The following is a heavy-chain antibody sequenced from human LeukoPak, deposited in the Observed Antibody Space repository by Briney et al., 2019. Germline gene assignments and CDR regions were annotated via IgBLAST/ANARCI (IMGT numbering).Heavy chain of an antibody. CDR2: ISGSSTFT. D-gene: IGHD4-23*01. V-gene: IGHV3-11*03. CDR1: GFTFSDYH. CDR3: ARCYGGNSLVWYFDL. J-gene: IGHJ2*01. Sequence: PGGSLRLSCAASGFTFSDYHMNWIRQAPGKGLEWISYISGSSTFTNYAGSVKGRFTLSRDNAKNSLYLQMNSLTAEDTAVYYCARCYGGNSLVWYFDLWGRGTLVTVSS.